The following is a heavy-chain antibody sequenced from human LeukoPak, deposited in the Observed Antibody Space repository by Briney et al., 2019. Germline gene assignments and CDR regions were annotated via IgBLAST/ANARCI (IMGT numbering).Heavy chain of an antibody. CDR1: GGSISSYY. D-gene: IGHD3-22*01. Sequence: ASETLSLTCTFSGGSISSYYWSWIRQPPGKGLEWIGYIYYSGSTNYNPSLKSRVTISVDTSKNQFSLKLSSVTAADTAVYYCASWGMDYYDSSGYRWGQGTLVTVSS. CDR3: ASWGMDYYDSSGYR. V-gene: IGHV4-59*01. J-gene: IGHJ4*02. CDR2: IYYSGST.